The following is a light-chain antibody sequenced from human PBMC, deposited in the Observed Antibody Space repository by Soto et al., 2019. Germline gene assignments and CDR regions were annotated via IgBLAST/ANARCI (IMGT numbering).Light chain of an antibody. Sequence: HSVLTKPPSANGAFGQSVTISCTGTSSDVGGYNYVSWYQQHPGKAPKLMIYEVSERPSGVPDRFSGSKSGNTASLTVSGLQADDEADYYCSSYSGTNYHYVFGTG. J-gene: IGLJ1*01. V-gene: IGLV2-8*01. CDR3: SSYSGTNYHYV. CDR1: SSDVGGYNY. CDR2: EVS.